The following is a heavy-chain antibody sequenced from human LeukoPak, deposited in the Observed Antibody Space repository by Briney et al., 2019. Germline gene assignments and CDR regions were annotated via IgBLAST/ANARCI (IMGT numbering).Heavy chain of an antibody. V-gene: IGHV5-51*01. CDR3: ARHLVYSYVDYYYYMDV. J-gene: IGHJ6*03. CDR2: IYPGDSDT. D-gene: IGHD5-18*01. CDR1: GYRFTSYW. Sequence: GASLKISFKGSGYRFTSYWIGWVRQMPGKGLEWMGIIYPGDSDTRYSPSFQGQVTISADKSISTAYLQWSSLKASDTAMYYCARHLVYSYVDYYYYMDVWGKGTTVTVSS.